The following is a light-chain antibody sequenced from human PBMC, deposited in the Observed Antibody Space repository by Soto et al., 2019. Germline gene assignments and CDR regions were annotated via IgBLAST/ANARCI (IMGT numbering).Light chain of an antibody. CDR3: CSYAGSSNV. CDR2: EVN. Sequence: QSALTQPPSASGSPGQSVAISCTGTSSDVGGYNYVSWYQQHPGKAPKLMIYEVNKRPSGVPDRFSGSKSGNTASLTVSGLQAEDEADYYFCSYAGSSNVFGTGTKVTVL. J-gene: IGLJ1*01. V-gene: IGLV2-8*01. CDR1: SSDVGGYNY.